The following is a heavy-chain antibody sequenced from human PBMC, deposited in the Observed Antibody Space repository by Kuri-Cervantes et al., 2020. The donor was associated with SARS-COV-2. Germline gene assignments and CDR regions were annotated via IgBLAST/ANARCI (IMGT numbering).Heavy chain of an antibody. D-gene: IGHD2-21*01. CDR1: GFTFSSYW. CDR3: ARDRVGVLDS. V-gene: IGHV3-74*01. CDR2: INSDGSST. J-gene: IGHJ4*02. Sequence: GGSLRLSCAASGFTFSSYWMHWVRQAPGKGLVWVSRINSDGSSTSYADSVKGRFTISRDNSKNTLCLNMSSLRAEDTAMYYCARDRVGVLDSWGQGTLVTVSS.